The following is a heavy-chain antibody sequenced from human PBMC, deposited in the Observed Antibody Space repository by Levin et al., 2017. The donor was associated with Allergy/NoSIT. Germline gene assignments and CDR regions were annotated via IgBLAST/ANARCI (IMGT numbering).Heavy chain of an antibody. V-gene: IGHV1-18*01. D-gene: IGHD3-10*01. Sequence: ASVKVSCKASGYTFTSYGISWVRQAPGQGLEWMGWISAYNGNTNYAQKLQGRVTMTTDTSTSTAYMELRSLRSDDTAVYYCARDGYYYGSGTLYYGMDVWGQGTTVTVSS. CDR3: ARDGYYYGSGTLYYGMDV. CDR2: ISAYNGNT. J-gene: IGHJ6*02. CDR1: GYTFTSYG.